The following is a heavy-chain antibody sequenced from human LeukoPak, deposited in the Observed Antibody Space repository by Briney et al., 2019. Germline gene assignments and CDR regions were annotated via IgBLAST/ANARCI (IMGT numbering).Heavy chain of an antibody. D-gene: IGHD4-17*01. Sequence: ASVKVSCKVSGYTLTELSMHWVRQAPGKGLEWMGGFDPEDGETIYAQKFQGRVTMTEDTSTDTAYVELSSLRSEDTAVYYCATEITYYGDWRWFDPWGQGTLVTVSS. CDR3: ATEITYYGDWRWFDP. V-gene: IGHV1-24*01. CDR1: GYTLTELS. CDR2: FDPEDGET. J-gene: IGHJ5*02.